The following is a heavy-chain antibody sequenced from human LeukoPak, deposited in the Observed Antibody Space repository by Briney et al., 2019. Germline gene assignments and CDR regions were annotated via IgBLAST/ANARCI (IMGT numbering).Heavy chain of an antibody. CDR2: INHSGST. CDR3: ARAPGGTNYYFDY. CDR1: GGPFSGYY. V-gene: IGHV4-34*01. D-gene: IGHD1-1*01. Sequence: SETLSLTCAVYGGPFSGYYWSWIRQPPGKGLEWTGEINHSGSTNYNPSLKSRVTISVDTSKNQFSLKLSSVTAADTAVYYCARAPGGTNYYFDYWGQGTLVTVSS. J-gene: IGHJ4*02.